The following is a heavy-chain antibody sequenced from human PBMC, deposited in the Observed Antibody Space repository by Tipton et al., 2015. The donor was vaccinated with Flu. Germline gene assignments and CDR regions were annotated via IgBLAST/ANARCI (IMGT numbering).Heavy chain of an antibody. CDR2: THTNGNT. D-gene: IGHD3-22*01. Sequence: TLSLTCNVSGGSINRYYWSWIRQSVGKGPEWIGRTHTNGNTNYNSSFGSRLTMSVDTSKSQFSMTLTSVTVADTAVYYCASGNFYDSSGNFAFWGQGILVTVSS. J-gene: IGHJ4*02. CDR1: GGSINRYY. CDR3: ASGNFYDSSGNFAF. V-gene: IGHV4-4*07.